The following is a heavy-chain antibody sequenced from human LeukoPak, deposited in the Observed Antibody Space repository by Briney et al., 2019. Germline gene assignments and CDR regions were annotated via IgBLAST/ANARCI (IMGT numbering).Heavy chain of an antibody. CDR3: ARPPIYCSSTSCFQADY. D-gene: IGHD2-2*01. CDR2: ISYDESNK. CDR1: GFTFSSYA. J-gene: IGHJ4*02. V-gene: IGHV3-30-3*01. Sequence: GRSLRLSCAASGFTFSSYAMHWVRQAPGKGLEWVAVISYDESNKYYTDSVKGRFTISRDNSKNTLYLQMNGLRTEDTAVYFCARPPIYCSSTSCFQADYWGQGTLVTVSS.